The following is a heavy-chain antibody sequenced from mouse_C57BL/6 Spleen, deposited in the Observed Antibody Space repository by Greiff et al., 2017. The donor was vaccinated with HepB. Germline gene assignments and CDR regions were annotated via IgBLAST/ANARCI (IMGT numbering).Heavy chain of an antibody. J-gene: IGHJ4*01. V-gene: IGHV1-26*01. CDR3: ARTAQALMDY. CDR2: INPNNGGT. Sequence: EVQLQQSGPELVKPGASVKISCKASGYTFTDYYMNWVKQSHGKSLEWIGDINPNNGGTSYNQKFKGKATLTVDKSSSTAYMELRSLTSEDSAVYYCARTAQALMDYWGQGTSVTVSS. D-gene: IGHD3-2*02. CDR1: GYTFTDYY.